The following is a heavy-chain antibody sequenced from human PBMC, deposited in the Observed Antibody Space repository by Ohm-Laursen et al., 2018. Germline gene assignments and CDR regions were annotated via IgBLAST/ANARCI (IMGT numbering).Heavy chain of an antibody. J-gene: IGHJ4*02. V-gene: IGHV1-2*02. CDR3: ARVPVDGLWELLPFDY. CDR2: INPNSGGT. CDR1: GYTFTGYY. D-gene: IGHD1-26*01. Sequence: SVKVSCKASGYTFTGYYMHWVRQAPGQGLEWMGWINPNSGGTNYAQKFQGRVTMTRDTSISTAYMELSRLRSDDTAVYYCARVPVDGLWELLPFDYWGQGTLVTVSS.